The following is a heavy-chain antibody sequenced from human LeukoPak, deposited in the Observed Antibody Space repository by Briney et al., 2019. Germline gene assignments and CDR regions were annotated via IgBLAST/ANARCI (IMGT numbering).Heavy chain of an antibody. D-gene: IGHD1-26*01. V-gene: IGHV3-33*08. J-gene: IGHJ4*02. CDR3: ARGGEEWELLTDY. CDR2: MLYDGSNK. Sequence: PGGSLRLSCAASGFTFSSYGMHWVRQAPGKGLEWVAVMLYDGSNKYYADSVKGRFTISRDNSKNTLYLQMNSLRAEDTAVYYCARGGEEWELLTDYWGQGTLVTVSS. CDR1: GFTFSSYG.